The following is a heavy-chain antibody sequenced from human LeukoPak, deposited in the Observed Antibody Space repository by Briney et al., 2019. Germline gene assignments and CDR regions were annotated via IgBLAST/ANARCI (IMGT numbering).Heavy chain of an antibody. D-gene: IGHD2-2*01. J-gene: IGHJ4*02. CDR2: IYYSGST. CDR3: ARGGEVIPDFDY. Sequence: TSETLSLTCTVSGGSISSYYWSWIRQPPGKGLEWIGYIYYSGSTNYNPSLKSRVTISVDTSVNQFSLKLSSVTAADTAVYYCARGGEVIPDFDYWGQGTLVTVSS. CDR1: GGSISSYY. V-gene: IGHV4-59*08.